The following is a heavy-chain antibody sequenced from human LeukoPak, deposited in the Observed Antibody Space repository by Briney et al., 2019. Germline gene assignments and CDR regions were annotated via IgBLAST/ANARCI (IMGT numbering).Heavy chain of an antibody. CDR3: AIWGSETCSDPAFDY. CDR1: GYTLTEST. D-gene: IGHD3-16*01. J-gene: IGHJ4*02. V-gene: IGHV1-24*01. Sequence: ASVKVSCKVSGYTLTESTIHWVRQAPGKGLEWMGGFDPEDGETIYAQKFQGRVTMTEDTSTDTAYMEVTSLRSEDTAVYYCAIWGSETCSDPAFDYWGQGTLVTVSS. CDR2: FDPEDGET.